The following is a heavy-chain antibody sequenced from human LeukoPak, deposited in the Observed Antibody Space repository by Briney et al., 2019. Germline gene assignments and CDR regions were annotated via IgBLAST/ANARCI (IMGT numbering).Heavy chain of an antibody. Sequence: GGSLRLSCAASGFTFSTYWMTWVRQAPGKGLEWVANINQDGSEKHYVDSVKGRFTISRDNAKNSLYLQMNSLRAGDTAVYYCARSYGAFSGPVAYWGQGTLVTLSS. CDR2: INQDGSEK. D-gene: IGHD4-17*01. V-gene: IGHV3-7*01. CDR3: ARSYGAFSGPVAY. J-gene: IGHJ4*02. CDR1: GFTFSTYW.